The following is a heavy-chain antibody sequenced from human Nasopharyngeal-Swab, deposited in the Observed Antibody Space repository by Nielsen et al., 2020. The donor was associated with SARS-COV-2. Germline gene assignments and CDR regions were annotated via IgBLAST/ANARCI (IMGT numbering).Heavy chain of an antibody. J-gene: IGHJ4*02. Sequence: SRPTLVKPTQTLTLTCTFSGFSLSTSGMCVSWIRQPPGKALERLARIDWDDDKYYSTSLKTRLTISKDTSKNQVVLTMTNMDPVDTATYYCAGAPYSTRGLDFDYWGQGTLVTVSS. CDR1: GFSLSTSGMC. D-gene: IGHD2/OR15-2a*01. CDR2: IDWDDDK. V-gene: IGHV2-70*11. CDR3: AGAPYSTRGLDFDY.